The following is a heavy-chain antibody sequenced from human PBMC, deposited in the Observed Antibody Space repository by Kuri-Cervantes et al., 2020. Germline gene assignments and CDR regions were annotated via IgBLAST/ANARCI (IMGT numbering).Heavy chain of an antibody. V-gene: IGHV4-34*01. CDR3: ARDSSSYYYYGMDV. Sequence: ESLKISCAVYGGSFSGYYWSWIRQPPGKGLEWMGEINHSGSTNYNPSLKSRVTIAVDTSKNQFSLKLSSVTAADTAVYYCARDSSSYYYYGMDVWGQGTTVTVSS. J-gene: IGHJ6*02. D-gene: IGHD6-6*01. CDR1: GGSFSGYY. CDR2: INHSGST.